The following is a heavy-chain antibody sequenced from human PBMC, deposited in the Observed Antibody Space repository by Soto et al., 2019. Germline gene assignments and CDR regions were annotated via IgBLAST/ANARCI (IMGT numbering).Heavy chain of an antibody. CDR3: ARDSAAAAGTPVLDY. CDR1: GYTFTSYA. CDR2: INAGNGNT. J-gene: IGHJ4*02. Sequence: QVQLVQSGAEVKKPGASVKVSCKASGYTFTSYAMHWVRQAPGQRLEWMGWINAGNGNTKYSQKFQGRVTITRDTSASTADMELSSLRSEDTAVYYCARDSAAAAGTPVLDYWGQGTLVTVSS. D-gene: IGHD6-13*01. V-gene: IGHV1-3*01.